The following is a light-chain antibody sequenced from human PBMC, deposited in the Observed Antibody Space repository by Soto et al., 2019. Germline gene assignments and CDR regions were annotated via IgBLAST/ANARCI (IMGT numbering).Light chain of an antibody. J-gene: IGLJ1*01. Sequence: QSVLTQPASVSGSPGQSITISCTGTSSDVGGYNYVSWYQQHPGKAPRFMIYDVSKRPSGVSNRFSGSKSGNTASLTISGLQVEDEADYYCCSYTTSNTRQIVFGTGTKVTVL. V-gene: IGLV2-14*01. CDR1: SSDVGGYNY. CDR2: DVS. CDR3: CSYTTSNTRQIV.